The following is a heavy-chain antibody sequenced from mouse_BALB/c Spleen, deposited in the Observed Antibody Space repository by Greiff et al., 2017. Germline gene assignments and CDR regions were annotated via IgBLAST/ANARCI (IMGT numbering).Heavy chain of an antibody. V-gene: IGHV1-7*01. CDR1: GYTFTSYW. J-gene: IGHJ4*01. D-gene: IGHD1-1*01. CDR2: INPSTGYT. CDR3: ARTYYGSSPVDY. Sequence: VKVVESGAELAKPGASVKMSCKASGYTFTSYWMHWVKQRPGQGLEWIGYINPSTGYTEYNQKFKDKATLTADKSSSTAYMQLSSLTSEDSAVYYCARTYYGSSPVDYWGQGTSVTVSS.